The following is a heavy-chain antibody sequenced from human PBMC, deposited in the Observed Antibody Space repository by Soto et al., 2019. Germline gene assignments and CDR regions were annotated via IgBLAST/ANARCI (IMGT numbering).Heavy chain of an antibody. CDR3: AKIVLRVIAVAEAYYFDY. D-gene: IGHD6-19*01. V-gene: IGHV3-23*01. J-gene: IGHJ4*02. Sequence: GGSLRLSCAASGFTFSSYAMSWVRQAPGKGLEWVSAISGSGGSTYYADSVKGRFTISRDNSKNTLYLQMNSLRAEDTAVYYCAKIVLRVIAVAEAYYFDYWGQGTLVTVSS. CDR2: ISGSGGST. CDR1: GFTFSSYA.